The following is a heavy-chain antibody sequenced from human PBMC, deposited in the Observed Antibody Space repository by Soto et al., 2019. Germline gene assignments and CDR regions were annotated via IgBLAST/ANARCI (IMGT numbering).Heavy chain of an antibody. D-gene: IGHD2-21*02. V-gene: IGHV1-8*01. CDR2: MNPNSGNT. Sequence: ASVKVSCKASGYTFTSYDINWVRQATGQGLEWMGWMNPNSGNTGYAQKFQGRVTMTRNTSISTAYMELSSLRSEDTAVYYCARSKPRRGGNSEDYYYYGMDVWGQGTTVTVSS. CDR1: GYTFTSYD. J-gene: IGHJ6*02. CDR3: ARSKPRRGGNSEDYYYYGMDV.